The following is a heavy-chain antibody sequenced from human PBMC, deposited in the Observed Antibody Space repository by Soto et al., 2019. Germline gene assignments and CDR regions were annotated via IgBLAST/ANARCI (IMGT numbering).Heavy chain of an antibody. J-gene: IGHJ4*02. CDR1: GFTFSRVS. Sequence: GGSLRLSCEASGFTFSRVSMNWVRQVPGKGLXWXAXXXSXXSDTWYADSVKGRFIISRDNDQNSLFLQMNTLRPEDTAMYYCARVAYWGPGTQVTVSS. CDR3: ARVAY. CDR2: XXSXXSDT. V-gene: IGHV3-21*01.